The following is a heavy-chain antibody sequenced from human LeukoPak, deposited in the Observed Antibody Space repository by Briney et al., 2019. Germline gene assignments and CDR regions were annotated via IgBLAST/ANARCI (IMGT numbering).Heavy chain of an antibody. Sequence: PGGSLRLSCAASGFTFSSYAMSWVRQTPGKGLVWVSTISGSGGSTYYADSVEGRFTISRDNSKNTLYLQMNSLRAEDTAIYYCAKTRAVAGQKDYGTNVWGQGTTVTVSS. CDR1: GFTFSSYA. D-gene: IGHD6-19*01. CDR2: ISGSGGST. V-gene: IGHV3-23*01. J-gene: IGHJ6*02. CDR3: AKTRAVAGQKDYGTNV.